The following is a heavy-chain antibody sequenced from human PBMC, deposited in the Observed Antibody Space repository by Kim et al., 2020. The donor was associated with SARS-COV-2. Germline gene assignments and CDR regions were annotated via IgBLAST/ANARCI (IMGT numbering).Heavy chain of an antibody. CDR1: GFTFDDYA. CDR3: AKSKITMFQGVLYGMDV. V-gene: IGHV3-9*01. Sequence: GGSLRHSCAASGFTFDDYAMHWVRQASGKGLEWVSGISWNSGTIGYADSVKGRFTISRDNAKNSLYLQMNSLRTEDTALYYCAKSKITMFQGVLYGMDV. CDR2: ISWNSGTI. J-gene: IGHJ6*01. D-gene: IGHD3-10*01.